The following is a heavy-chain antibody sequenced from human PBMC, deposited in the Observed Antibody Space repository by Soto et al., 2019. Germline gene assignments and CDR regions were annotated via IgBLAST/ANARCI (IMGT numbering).Heavy chain of an antibody. J-gene: IGHJ5*02. CDR3: ARQWSPSYDFWSGYHHWFDP. CDR2: IYPGDSDT. D-gene: IGHD3-3*01. V-gene: IGHV5-51*01. CDR1: GYSFTTYW. Sequence: ESLKISCKASGYSFTTYWIGWVRQMPGKGLEWMGIIYPGDSDTRYSPSFQGQVTISADKSISTAYLQWSTLKASDTAMYYCARQWSPSYDFWSGYHHWFDPWGQGTLVTVSS.